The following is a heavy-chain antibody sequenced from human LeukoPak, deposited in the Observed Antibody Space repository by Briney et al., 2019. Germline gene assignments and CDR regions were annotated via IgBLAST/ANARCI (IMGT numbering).Heavy chain of an antibody. CDR2: ISGSGGST. J-gene: IGHJ4*02. CDR1: GFIFSNYA. V-gene: IGHV3-23*01. CDR3: ARDDDYYDSSGYYYDYFDY. Sequence: GGSLRLSCAASGFIFSNYAMSWVRQAPGKGLEWVSTISGSGGSTYYADSVKGRFTISRDNAKNSLYVQMNSLRAEDTAVYYCARDDDYYDSSGYYYDYFDYWGQGTLVTVSS. D-gene: IGHD3-22*01.